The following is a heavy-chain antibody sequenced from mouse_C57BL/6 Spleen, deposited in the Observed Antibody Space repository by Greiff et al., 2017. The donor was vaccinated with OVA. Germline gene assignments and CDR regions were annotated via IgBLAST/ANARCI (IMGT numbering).Heavy chain of an antibody. CDR2: IYPGDGDT. Sequence: QVQLQQSGPELVKPGASVKISCKASGYAFSSSWMNWVKQRPGKGLEWIGRIYPGDGDTNYNGKFKGKATLTADKSSSTAYMQLSSLTSEDSAVYFCARPFYGSSLYYAMDDWGQGTSVTVSS. CDR1: GYAFSSSW. V-gene: IGHV1-82*01. D-gene: IGHD1-1*01. J-gene: IGHJ4*01. CDR3: ARPFYGSSLYYAMDD.